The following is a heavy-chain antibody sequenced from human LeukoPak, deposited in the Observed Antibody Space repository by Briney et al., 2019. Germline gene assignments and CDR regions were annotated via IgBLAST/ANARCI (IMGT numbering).Heavy chain of an antibody. J-gene: IGHJ3*01. CDR1: GYTFTGYY. CDR3: ARDSSGVDRLDAFDF. CDR2: INPNSGGT. D-gene: IGHD5-24*01. V-gene: IGHV1-2*02. Sequence: GASVKVSCKASGYTFTGYYMHWVRQAPGQGLEWMGWINPNSGGTNYAQKFQGRVTMTRDTSISTAYMELSRLRSDDTAVYYCARDSSGVDRLDAFDFWGQGTMVTVSS.